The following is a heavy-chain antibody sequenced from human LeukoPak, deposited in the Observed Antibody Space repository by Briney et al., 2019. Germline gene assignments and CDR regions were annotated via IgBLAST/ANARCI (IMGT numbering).Heavy chain of an antibody. Sequence: GASVKVSCKASGYTFTSYGISWVRQAPGQGLEWMGWISAYNGNTNYAQKLQGRVTMTTDTSTSTAYMELRSLRSDDTAVYYCARDTPTLGYCSSPSCNLFDYWGQGTLVTVSS. J-gene: IGHJ4*02. CDR1: GYTFTSYG. D-gene: IGHD2-2*01. V-gene: IGHV1-18*01. CDR2: ISAYNGNT. CDR3: ARDTPTLGYCSSPSCNLFDY.